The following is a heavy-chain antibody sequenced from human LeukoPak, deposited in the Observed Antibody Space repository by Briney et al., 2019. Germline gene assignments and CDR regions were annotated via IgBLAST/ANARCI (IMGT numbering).Heavy chain of an antibody. Sequence: SETLSLTCTVSGGSISSYYWSWIRQPPGKGLEWIGYIYYSGSTNYNPSLKSRVTISVDTSKNQFSLKLSSVTAADTAVYYCATDSGATAMVSQDAFDIWGQGTMVTVSS. CDR1: GGSISSYY. CDR2: IYYSGST. D-gene: IGHD5-18*01. V-gene: IGHV4-59*12. CDR3: ATDSGATAMVSQDAFDI. J-gene: IGHJ3*02.